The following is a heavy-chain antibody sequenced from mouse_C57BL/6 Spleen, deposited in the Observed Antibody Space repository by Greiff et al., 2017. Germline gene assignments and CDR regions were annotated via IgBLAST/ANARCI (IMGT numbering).Heavy chain of an antibody. CDR3: TTGAGTGYYAMDY. CDR2: IDPENGDT. V-gene: IGHV14-4*01. Sequence: EVQLQQSGAELVRPGASVKLSCTASGFNIKDDYMHWVKQRPEQGLEWIGWIDPENGDTAYASKFQGKATITADTSSNTAYLQLSSLTSEDTAVYYCTTGAGTGYYAMDYWGQGTSVTVSS. CDR1: GFNIKDDY. J-gene: IGHJ4*01. D-gene: IGHD4-1*01.